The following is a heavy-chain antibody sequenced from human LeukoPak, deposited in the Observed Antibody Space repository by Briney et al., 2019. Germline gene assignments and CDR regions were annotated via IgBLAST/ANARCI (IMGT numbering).Heavy chain of an antibody. Sequence: PGGSLRLSCAASGFTFSSYNMNCVRQAPGKGLEWVAVISYDGSNKYYADSVKGRLTISRDNSKNTLYLQMNSLRAEDTAVYYCARKNDCGDEYFDYWGQGTLVTVSS. CDR3: ARKNDCGDEYFDY. V-gene: IGHV3-30-3*01. J-gene: IGHJ4*02. D-gene: IGHD4-17*01. CDR2: ISYDGSNK. CDR1: GFTFSSYN.